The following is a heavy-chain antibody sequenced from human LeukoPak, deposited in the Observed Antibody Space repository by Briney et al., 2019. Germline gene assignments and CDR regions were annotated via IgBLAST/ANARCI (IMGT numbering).Heavy chain of an antibody. J-gene: IGHJ4*02. D-gene: IGHD1-1*01. CDR1: GGTFSSYA. CDR2: INPNSGGT. Sequence: GASVKVSCKASGGTFSSYAISWVRQAPGQGLEWMGWINPNSGGTNYAQKFQGRVTMTRDTSISTAYMELSRLRSDDTAVYYCARDLRSRTTGTTGLYYWGQGTLVTVSS. CDR3: ARDLRSRTTGTTGLYY. V-gene: IGHV1-2*02.